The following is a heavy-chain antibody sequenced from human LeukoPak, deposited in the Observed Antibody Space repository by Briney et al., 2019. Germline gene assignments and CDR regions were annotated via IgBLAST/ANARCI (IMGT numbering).Heavy chain of an antibody. CDR1: GFTFDDYA. Sequence: PGGSLRLSCAASGFTFDDYAMHWVRQAPGKGLERVSGISWNSGSIGYADSVEGRFTISRDNAKNSLYLQMNSLRAEDTALYYCAKGPAGYCSSTSCYMDVWGKGTTVTVSS. V-gene: IGHV3-9*01. CDR2: ISWNSGSI. D-gene: IGHD2-2*01. CDR3: AKGPAGYCSSTSCYMDV. J-gene: IGHJ6*03.